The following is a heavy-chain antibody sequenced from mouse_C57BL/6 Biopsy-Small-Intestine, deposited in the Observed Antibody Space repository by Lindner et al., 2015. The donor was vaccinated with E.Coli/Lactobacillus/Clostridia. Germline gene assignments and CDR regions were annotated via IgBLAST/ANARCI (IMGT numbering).Heavy chain of an antibody. J-gene: IGHJ2*01. CDR2: ILPGSGST. Sequence: VQLQESGAELMKPGASVKLSCKATGYTFTDYWIEWVKQRPGHGLEWIGYILPGSGSTYYNEKFKGKATLTADKSSSTAYMELRSLTSEDSAVYFCARRVGSFDYWGQGTTLTVSS. CDR3: ARRVGSFDY. V-gene: IGHV1-9*01. D-gene: IGHD1-1*02. CDR1: GYTFTDYW.